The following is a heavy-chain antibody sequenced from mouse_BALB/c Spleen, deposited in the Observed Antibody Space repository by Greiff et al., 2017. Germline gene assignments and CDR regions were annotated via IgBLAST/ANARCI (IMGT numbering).Heavy chain of an antibody. CDR2: INPSNGGT. Sequence: VQLQQSGAELVKPGASVKLSCKASGYTFTSYYMYWVKQRPGQGLEWIGEINPSNGGTNFNEKFKSKATLTVDKSSSTAYMQLSSLTSEDSAVYDCSRGGYDYEGYYYAMDYWGQGTSVTVSS. D-gene: IGHD2-4*01. V-gene: IGHV1S81*02. CDR1: GYTFTSYY. CDR3: SRGGYDYEGYYYAMDY. J-gene: IGHJ4*01.